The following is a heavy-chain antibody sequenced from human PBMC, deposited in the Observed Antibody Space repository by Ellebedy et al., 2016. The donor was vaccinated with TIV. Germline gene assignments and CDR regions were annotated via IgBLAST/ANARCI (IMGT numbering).Heavy chain of an antibody. CDR3: ARDARIDSGWGWFDP. V-gene: IGHV3-33*01. CDR1: GFTFSNYG. CDR2: MWYDGSKK. D-gene: IGHD6-19*01. J-gene: IGHJ5*02. Sequence: GESLKISCAASGFTFSNYGMHWVRQAPGKGLEWVALMWYDGSKKHYADSVKGRFTISRDTSKTTLYLQMNNLRAEDTAVYYCARDARIDSGWGWFDPWGQGTLVTVSS.